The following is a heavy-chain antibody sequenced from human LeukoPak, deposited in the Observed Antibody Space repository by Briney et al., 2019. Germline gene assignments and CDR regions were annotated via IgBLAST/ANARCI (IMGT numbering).Heavy chain of an antibody. Sequence: PGGSLRLSWSASGFTFSSHWMHWVRQAPGKGLVWVARINGDGSETNYAGSVRGRFTISRDNAKSTLYLQMNSLRAEDTAVYCCASGSGDYGDPFDYWGQGTLVTVSS. CDR2: INGDGSET. CDR1: GFTFSSHW. D-gene: IGHD4-17*01. CDR3: ASGSGDYGDPFDY. V-gene: IGHV3-74*01. J-gene: IGHJ4*02.